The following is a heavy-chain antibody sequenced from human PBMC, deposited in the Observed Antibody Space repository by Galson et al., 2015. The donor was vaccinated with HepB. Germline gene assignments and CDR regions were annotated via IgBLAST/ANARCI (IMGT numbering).Heavy chain of an antibody. CDR2: ISWNSDNI. Sequence: SLRLSCAASGFIFDDYAMHWVRQAPGKGLEWVSSISWNSDNIGYGDSVKGRFTISRDNAKNSLYLQMNSLRAEDTAVYYCARGITMIARFLDYWGQGTLVTVSS. J-gene: IGHJ4*02. D-gene: IGHD3-22*01. V-gene: IGHV3-9*01. CDR1: GFIFDDYA. CDR3: ARGITMIARFLDY.